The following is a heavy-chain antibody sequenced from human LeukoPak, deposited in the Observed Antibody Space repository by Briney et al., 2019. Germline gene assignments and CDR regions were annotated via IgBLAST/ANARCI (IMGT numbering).Heavy chain of an antibody. Sequence: SVKVSCKASGGTFSSYAISWVRQAPGQGLEWMGGIIPIFGTANYAQKFQGRVTITTDESTSTAYMELSSLRSEDTAVYYCARVVDCSGGSCYSGGYYYYMDVWGKGTTVTVSS. CDR2: IIPIFGTA. CDR3: ARVVDCSGGSCYSGGYYYYMDV. V-gene: IGHV1-69*05. D-gene: IGHD2-15*01. J-gene: IGHJ6*03. CDR1: GGTFSSYA.